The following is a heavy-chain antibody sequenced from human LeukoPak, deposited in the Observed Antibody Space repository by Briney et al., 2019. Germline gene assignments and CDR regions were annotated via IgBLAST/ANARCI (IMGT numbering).Heavy chain of an antibody. CDR1: GYTLTELS. CDR3: ATYHSYYDSSGALDY. Sequence: ASVKASYKVSGYTLTELSMHWVRQAPGKGREWIGGFDPEDGATTYAQKFQGRVTMTEDPSTDTAYMEPSSPRSEDTAVYYCATYHSYYDSSGALDYWGQGTLVTVSS. CDR2: FDPEDGAT. J-gene: IGHJ4*02. V-gene: IGHV1-24*01. D-gene: IGHD3-22*01.